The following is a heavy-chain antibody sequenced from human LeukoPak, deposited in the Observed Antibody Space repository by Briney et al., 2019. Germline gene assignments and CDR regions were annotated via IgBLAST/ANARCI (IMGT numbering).Heavy chain of an antibody. CDR2: INHSGST. V-gene: IGHV4-34*01. Sequence: PSETLSLTCAVYGGSFSGYYWSWIRQPPGKGLEWIGEINHSGSTNYNPSLKSRVTISVDTSKNQFSLKLSSVTAADTAVYYCASFYDFWSGTREFDYWGQGTLVTVSS. CDR3: ASFYDFWSGTREFDY. CDR1: GGSFSGYY. J-gene: IGHJ4*02. D-gene: IGHD3-3*01.